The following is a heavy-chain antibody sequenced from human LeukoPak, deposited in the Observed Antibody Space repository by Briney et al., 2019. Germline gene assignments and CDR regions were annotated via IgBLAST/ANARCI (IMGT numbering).Heavy chain of an antibody. Sequence: AASVKVSCKASGYTFTGYYMHWVRQAPGKGLEWMGGFDPEDGETIYAQKFQGRVTMTEDTSTDTAYMELSSLRSEDTAVYYCATDRRFGEPYFDYWGQGTLVTVSS. CDR2: FDPEDGET. J-gene: IGHJ4*02. D-gene: IGHD3-10*01. CDR1: GYTFTGYY. V-gene: IGHV1-24*01. CDR3: ATDRRFGEPYFDY.